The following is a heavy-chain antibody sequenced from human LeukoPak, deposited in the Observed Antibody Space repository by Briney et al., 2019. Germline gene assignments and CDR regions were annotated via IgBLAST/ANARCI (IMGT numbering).Heavy chain of an antibody. CDR2: ISGSGGGT. Sequence: GGSLRLSCAASGFTFSNFPMTWVRQAPGKGLEAFSSISGSGGGTYYKDSVKGRFTISRDNSKNTLYLQMNSLRAEDTAVYYCARGVGVSYTAMVTFDYWGQGTLVTVSS. J-gene: IGHJ4*02. V-gene: IGHV3-23*01. D-gene: IGHD5-18*01. CDR3: ARGVGVSYTAMVTFDY. CDR1: GFTFSNFP.